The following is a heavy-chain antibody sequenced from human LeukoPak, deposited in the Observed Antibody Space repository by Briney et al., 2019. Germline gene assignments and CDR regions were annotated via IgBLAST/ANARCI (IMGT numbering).Heavy chain of an antibody. CDR3: AASGGSYGSGSYHY. CDR1: GFTFSSYA. D-gene: IGHD3-10*01. CDR2: ISSNGGST. J-gene: IGHJ4*02. Sequence: GGSLRLSCSASGFTFSSYAMHWVRQAPGKGLEYVSAISSNGGSTYYADSVKGRFTISRDNSKNTLYLQMSSLRAEGTAVYYCAASGGSYGSGSYHYWGQGTLVTVSS. V-gene: IGHV3-64D*06.